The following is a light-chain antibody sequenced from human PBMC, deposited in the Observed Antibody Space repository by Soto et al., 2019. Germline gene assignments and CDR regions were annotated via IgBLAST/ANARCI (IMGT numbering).Light chain of an antibody. Sequence: DIHMTQSPSSLSASAGDRVTITCQASQDISNHLNWYQQKAGKAPKLLINDASNLETGVPSRFSGSGSGTDFTLTISSLQPEDIATYYCQQYVNALTFGGGTKVDIK. CDR1: QDISNH. CDR2: DAS. V-gene: IGKV1-33*01. CDR3: QQYVNALT. J-gene: IGKJ4*01.